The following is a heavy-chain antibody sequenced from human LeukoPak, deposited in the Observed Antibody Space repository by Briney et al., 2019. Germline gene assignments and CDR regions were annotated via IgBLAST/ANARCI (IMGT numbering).Heavy chain of an antibody. V-gene: IGHV3-33*01. CDR1: GFTFSSYG. Sequence: PGRSLRLSCAASGFTFSSYGMHWVRQAPGKGLEWVAVIWYDGSNKYYADSVKGRFTISRDNSKNTLYLQMNSLRAEDTAVYYCAREAVSVYYDFWSGLNFDYWGREPWSPSPQ. D-gene: IGHD3-3*01. J-gene: IGHJ4*02. CDR3: AREAVSVYYDFWSGLNFDY. CDR2: IWYDGSNK.